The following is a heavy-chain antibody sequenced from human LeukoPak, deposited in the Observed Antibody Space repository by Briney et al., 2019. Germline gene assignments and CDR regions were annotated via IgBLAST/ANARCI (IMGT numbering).Heavy chain of an antibody. CDR1: GGSFSTTSHY. D-gene: IGHD3-3*01. J-gene: IGHJ5*01. CDR3: ARKNDYWSGFIDS. V-gene: IGHV4-39*01. Sequence: PSETLSLTCTVSGGSFSTTSHYWVCIRQPPGTGLDSLGSTFYSGSAYYNPSLHSRATISVDSSKNQFSLRLSSVAAADTAVYWCARKNDYWSGFIDSWGQGTLVTVSS. CDR2: TFYSGSA.